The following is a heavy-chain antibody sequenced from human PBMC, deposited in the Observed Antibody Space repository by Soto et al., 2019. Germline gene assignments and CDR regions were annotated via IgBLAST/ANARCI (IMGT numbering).Heavy chain of an antibody. CDR2: IHYSGSP. V-gene: IGHV4-59*12. J-gene: IGHJ5*02. CDR3: ASGVGGSGLNWFDP. D-gene: IGHD6-19*01. Sequence: PSETLSLTCTFSGSSINGYYWTWIGQSPATCLEWISSIHYSGSPPSYPSLTLRLTMSVDRSKSHFSLKLASVTSADTAVYYFASGVGGSGLNWFDPWAQGSLVTVS. CDR1: GSSINGYY.